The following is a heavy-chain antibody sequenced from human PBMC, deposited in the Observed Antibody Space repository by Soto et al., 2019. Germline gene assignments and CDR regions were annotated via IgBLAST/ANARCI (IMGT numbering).Heavy chain of an antibody. CDR3: ARDRRIAAAGTGFDY. CDR2: IIPIFGTA. V-gene: IGHV1-69*13. Sequence: SVKVSCKASGGTFSSYAISWVRQAPGQGLEWMGGIIPIFGTANYAQKFQGRVTITADESTSTAYMELSSLRSEDTAVYYCARDRRIAAAGTGFDYWGQGTLVTVSS. J-gene: IGHJ4*02. D-gene: IGHD6-13*01. CDR1: GGTFSSYA.